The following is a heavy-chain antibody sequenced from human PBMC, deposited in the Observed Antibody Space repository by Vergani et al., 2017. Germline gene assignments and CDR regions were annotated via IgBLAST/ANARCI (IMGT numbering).Heavy chain of an antibody. D-gene: IGHD6-19*01. CDR1: GASIRSRNYY. CDR3: ARHSTVEWLVKLGWIDP. Sequence: QLQLQESGPGLVKPSATLSLTCSVFGASIRSRNYYWGWIRQPPGKGLERIASSYYSGSTYYNPSLKSRVTISVDTSKNQFSLKLSSVTAADTAVYFCARHSTVEWLVKLGWIDPWGQGILVTVSS. V-gene: IGHV4-39*01. CDR2: SYYSGST. J-gene: IGHJ5*02.